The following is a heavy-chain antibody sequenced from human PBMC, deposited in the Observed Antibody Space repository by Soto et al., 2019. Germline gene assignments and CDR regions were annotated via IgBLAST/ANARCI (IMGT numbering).Heavy chain of an antibody. CDR2: SIPIFRTT. J-gene: IGHJ6*02. Sequence: QVHLVQSVAEVQKPGSSVKVSCKASGDTFSCFAISWVRQAPGKGLEWMGGSIPIFRTTKYGPKIQGRVTNTEDEPTRTSYMELSRLRDEDTAVYYCAREKDREQLGGNYYYALDVWGQGTTVIVSS. V-gene: IGHV1-69*12. CDR1: GDTFSCFA. CDR3: AREKDREQLGGNYYYALDV. D-gene: IGHD1-1*01.